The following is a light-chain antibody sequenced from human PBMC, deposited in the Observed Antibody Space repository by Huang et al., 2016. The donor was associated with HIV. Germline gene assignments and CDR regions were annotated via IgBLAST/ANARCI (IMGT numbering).Light chain of an antibody. V-gene: IGKV1-39*01. CDR1: QSISSY. Sequence: DIQMTQSPSSLSASVGDRVTITCRASQSISSYLNWDQQKPGKAPKLLIYAASSLQSGVPSRFSGSGSGTDFTLTISSLQPEDFATYYCQQSYNTPLLTFGGGTKVEIK. CDR2: AAS. CDR3: QQSYNTPLLT. J-gene: IGKJ4*01.